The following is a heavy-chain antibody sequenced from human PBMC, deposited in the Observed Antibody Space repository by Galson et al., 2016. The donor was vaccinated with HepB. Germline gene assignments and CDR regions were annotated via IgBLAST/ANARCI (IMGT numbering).Heavy chain of an antibody. CDR1: GFSFSTSW. CDR3: ARDRGWQQFDF. CDR2: IGQDESHK. J-gene: IGHJ4*02. D-gene: IGHD5-24*01. V-gene: IGHV3-7*04. Sequence: SLRLSCAASGFSFSTSWMTWVRQTPGKALERVTNIGQDESHKYYVASVRGRFTISRDNAKHSLYQQMNTLRAEDTAVYYCARDRGWQQFDFWGQGTPVTVSS.